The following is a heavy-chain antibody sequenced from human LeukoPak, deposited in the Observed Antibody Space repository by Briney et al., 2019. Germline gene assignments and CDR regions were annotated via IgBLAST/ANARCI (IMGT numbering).Heavy chain of an antibody. J-gene: IGHJ6*02. CDR1: GFTFSSYS. Sequence: GGSLRLSCAASGFTFSSYSMNWVRQAPGKGPEWVSYISSSSSTIYYADSVKGRFTISRDNAKNSLYLQMNSLRDEDTAVYYCAKGRVGANGYYYYGMDVWGQGTTVTVSS. CDR3: AKGRVGANGYYYYGMDV. D-gene: IGHD1-26*01. CDR2: ISSSSSTI. V-gene: IGHV3-48*02.